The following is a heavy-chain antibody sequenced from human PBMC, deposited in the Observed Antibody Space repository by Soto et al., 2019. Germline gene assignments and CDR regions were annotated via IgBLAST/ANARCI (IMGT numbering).Heavy chain of an antibody. J-gene: IGHJ6*02. CDR3: ASSYSNYGMDV. CDR2: IYYSGST. Sequence: SETLSLTCTVSGGSISSSSYYWGWIRQPPGKGLEWIGSIYYSGSTYYNPSLKSRVTISRDNAKNSLYLQMNSLRAEDTAVYYWASSYSNYGMDVWGQGTRVTVSS. D-gene: IGHD4-4*01. V-gene: IGHV4-39*01. CDR1: GGSISSSSYY.